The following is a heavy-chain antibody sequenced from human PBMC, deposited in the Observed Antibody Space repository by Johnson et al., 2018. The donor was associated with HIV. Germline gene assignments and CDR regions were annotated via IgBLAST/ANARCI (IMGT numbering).Heavy chain of an antibody. J-gene: IGHJ3*02. CDR2: IYSSGDT. CDR3: ARDRQGGYSYGTVDAFDI. Sequence: QMQLVESGGGVVQPGRSLRLSCAASGFTFSSYAMHWVRQAPGKGLEWVSVIYSSGDTFYADSVKGRFTISRDSSKNTVYLQMNSLGPDDTAVYYCARDRQGGYSYGTVDAFDIWGQGTMVIVSS. CDR1: GFTFSSYA. V-gene: IGHV3-NL1*01. D-gene: IGHD5-18*01.